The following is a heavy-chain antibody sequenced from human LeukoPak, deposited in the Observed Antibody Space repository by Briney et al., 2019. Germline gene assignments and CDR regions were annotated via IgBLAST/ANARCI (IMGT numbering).Heavy chain of an antibody. CDR2: INPNSGGT. CDR1: EYTFTGYY. J-gene: IGHJ4*02. V-gene: IGHV1-2*06. CDR3: ARDHAGNFDY. Sequence: GASVKVSCKASEYTFTGYYMHWVQQAPGQGLEWMGRINPNSGGTNYAQKFQGRVTMTRDTSISTAYMELSRLRSDDTAVYYCARDHAGNFDYWGQGTLVTVSS.